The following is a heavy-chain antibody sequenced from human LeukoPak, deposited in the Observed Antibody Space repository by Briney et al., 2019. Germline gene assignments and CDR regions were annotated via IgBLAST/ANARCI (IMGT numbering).Heavy chain of an antibody. Sequence: ASVKVSCKASGYIFTNYAIHWVRQAPGQRPQWMGWINAANGNTKYSQEFQGRVTITSDTSASTAYMEMSSLRSDDMAVYYCARGRGTSGSNRDFYYYYYMDIWGKGTTVIVSS. CDR3: ARGRGTSGSNRDFYYYYYMDI. D-gene: IGHD2-15*01. V-gene: IGHV1-3*03. J-gene: IGHJ6*03. CDR1: GYIFTNYA. CDR2: INAANGNT.